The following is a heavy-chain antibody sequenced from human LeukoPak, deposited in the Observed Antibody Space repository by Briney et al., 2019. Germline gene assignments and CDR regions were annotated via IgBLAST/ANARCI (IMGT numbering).Heavy chain of an antibody. CDR3: ARVDYDFWSPYI. CDR2: IYYSGST. V-gene: IGHV4-59*01. Sequence: SEPLSLTCTVSGGSIRSSSWSWIRQPPGTGLEWIGYIYYSGSTNYNPSLKSRVTLSVDTSKNQFSLKLSSVTAADTAVYYCARVDYDFWSPYIWGKGTLVTVSS. D-gene: IGHD3-3*01. CDR1: GGSIRSSS. J-gene: IGHJ4*02.